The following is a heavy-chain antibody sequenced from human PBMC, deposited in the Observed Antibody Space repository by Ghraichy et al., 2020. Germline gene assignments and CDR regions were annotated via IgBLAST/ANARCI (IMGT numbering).Heavy chain of an antibody. CDR3: ARLEVAGRFDY. J-gene: IGHJ4*02. CDR1: GGSFSGYY. CDR2: INHSGST. Sequence: SETLSLTCAVYGGSFSGYYWSWIRQPPGKGLEWIGEINHSGSTNYNPSLKSRVTISVDTSKNQFSLKLSSVTAADTAVYYCARLEVAGRFDYWGQGTLVTVSS. V-gene: IGHV4-34*01. D-gene: IGHD6-13*01.